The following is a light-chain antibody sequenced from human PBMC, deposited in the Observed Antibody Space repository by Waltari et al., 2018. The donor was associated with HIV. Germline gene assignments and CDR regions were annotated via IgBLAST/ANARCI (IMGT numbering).Light chain of an antibody. V-gene: IGKV3-20*01. Sequence: ENVLTQSPGILSVSPGERVTLYCRASQSVLSNYLAWYQQKPGQAPRLLIFGASSRATGIPDRFIGSGSGTDFTLTISRLEPEDFAVYYCQQYGGSPGFTFGPGTKVDIK. J-gene: IGKJ3*01. CDR1: QSVLSNY. CDR2: GAS. CDR3: QQYGGSPGFT.